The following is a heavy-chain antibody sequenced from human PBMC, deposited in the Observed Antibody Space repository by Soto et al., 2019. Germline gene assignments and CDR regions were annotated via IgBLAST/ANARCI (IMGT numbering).Heavy chain of an antibody. CDR1: GGTFSSYG. CDR3: ARAFEYSTSSPFDY. Sequence: QVQLVQSGAEVKKPGSSVKVSCKASGGTFSSYGINWVRQAPGQGLEWMGGIIHIFGTAYYAQNFQGRVTITADESTSTAYMELISLRSEDPAVYYCARAFEYSTSSPFDYWGQGTLVTVSS. J-gene: IGHJ4*02. V-gene: IGHV1-69*01. D-gene: IGHD6-6*01. CDR2: IIHIFGTA.